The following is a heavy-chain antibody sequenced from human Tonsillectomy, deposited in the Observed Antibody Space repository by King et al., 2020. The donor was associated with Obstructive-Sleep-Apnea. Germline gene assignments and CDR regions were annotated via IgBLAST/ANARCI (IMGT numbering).Heavy chain of an antibody. CDR1: GITFSSYS. V-gene: IGHV3-48*04. Sequence: VQLVESGGGLVQPGGSLRLSCAASGITFSSYSMNWVRQAPGKGLEWVSYISSSTSTIYYADSVKGRFTISRDNAKNSLYLQMNSPRAEDTAVYYCATGGPDAFDFWGRGTMVTVSS. D-gene: IGHD3-16*01. CDR2: ISSSTSTI. J-gene: IGHJ3*01. CDR3: ATGGPDAFDF.